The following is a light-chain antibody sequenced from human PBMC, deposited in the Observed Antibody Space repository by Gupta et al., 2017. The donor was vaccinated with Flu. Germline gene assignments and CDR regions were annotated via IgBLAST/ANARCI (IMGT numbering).Light chain of an antibody. CDR1: SSDVGGYNY. CDR2: EVS. Sequence: QSALTQPASVSGSPGQSIPISCTGTSSDVGGYNYVSWYQQHPGKAHKLMIYEVSNRPSGVSNRFSGSKSGNTASLTISGLQAEDEADYYCSSYTSSSTLRVFGTGTKVTVL. V-gene: IGLV2-14*01. J-gene: IGLJ1*01. CDR3: SSYTSSSTLRV.